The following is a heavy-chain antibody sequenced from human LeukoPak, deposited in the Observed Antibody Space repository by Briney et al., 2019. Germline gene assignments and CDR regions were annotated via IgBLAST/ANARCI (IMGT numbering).Heavy chain of an antibody. CDR2: INPNSGGT. CDR3: ARDLSGISGATDAFDM. J-gene: IGHJ3*02. V-gene: IGHV1-2*06. Sequence: ASVKVSCKASGYTFTAYYIHWVRQAPGQGLEWMGRINPNSGGTDSAQRFQGRVTMTRDTSMNTAYMELSRLRSDDTAVYYCARDLSGISGATDAFDMGGQETMVTVSS. CDR1: GYTFTAYY. D-gene: IGHD1-14*01.